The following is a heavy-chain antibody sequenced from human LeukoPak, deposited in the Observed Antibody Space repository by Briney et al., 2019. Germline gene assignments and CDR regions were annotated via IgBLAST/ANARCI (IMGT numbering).Heavy chain of an antibody. J-gene: IGHJ4*02. Sequence: SETLSLTCTVSGGSISSGGYYWRWIRQPPGKGLEWIGYIYHSGSTYYNPSLKSRVTISVDRSKNQFSLKLSSVTAADTAVYYCARFSIGYCSSTSCSSHYWGQGTLVTVSS. CDR2: IYHSGST. CDR1: GGSISSGGYY. V-gene: IGHV4-30-2*01. CDR3: ARFSIGYCSSTSCSSHY. D-gene: IGHD2-2*01.